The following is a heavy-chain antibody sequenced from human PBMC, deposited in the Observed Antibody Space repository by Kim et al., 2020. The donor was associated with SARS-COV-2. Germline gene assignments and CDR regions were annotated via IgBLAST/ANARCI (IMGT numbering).Heavy chain of an antibody. V-gene: IGHV4-34*01. J-gene: IGHJ3*01. Sequence: SETLSLTCAVYGGSSSGYHWSWIRQPPGKGLEWIGGIDDSGSPNYSPSLKSRVTMSIDTSNNQFSLKLKSLTAADTAVYYCARGLCYYYGLKWAFDFWGQGTTVTVSS. CDR2: IDDSGSP. D-gene: IGHD3-10*01. CDR1: GGSSSGYH. CDR3: ARGLCYYYGLKWAFDF.